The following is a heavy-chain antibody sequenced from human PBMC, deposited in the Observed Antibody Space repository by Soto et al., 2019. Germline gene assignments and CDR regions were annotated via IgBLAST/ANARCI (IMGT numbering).Heavy chain of an antibody. CDR3: ARSYGSGSYNWFDP. CDR1: GGSFRGYY. Sequence: PSETLSLTCAVYGGSFRGYYWSWIRQPPGKGLEWIGEINHSGSTNYNPSLKSRVTISVDTPKNQFSLKLSSVTAADTAVYYCARSYGSGSYNWFDPWGQGTLVTVSS. CDR2: INHSGST. D-gene: IGHD3-10*01. V-gene: IGHV4-34*01. J-gene: IGHJ5*02.